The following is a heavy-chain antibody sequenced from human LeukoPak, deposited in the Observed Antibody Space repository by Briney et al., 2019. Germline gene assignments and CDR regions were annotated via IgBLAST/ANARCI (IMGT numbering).Heavy chain of an antibody. CDR3: TTKVIRGNSGDNYDD. J-gene: IGHJ4*02. D-gene: IGHD5-12*01. CDR2: ISSDGNDK. CDR1: GVTFSSYG. Sequence: VQLGGLRLSCAASGVTFSSYGMHWVRQAPGKGLEWVALISSDGNDKLYGDSVKGRFTISRDDSKSTLYLQMNSLRAEDTAVYYCTTKVIRGNSGDNYDDWGQGTLVTVSS. V-gene: IGHV3-30*03.